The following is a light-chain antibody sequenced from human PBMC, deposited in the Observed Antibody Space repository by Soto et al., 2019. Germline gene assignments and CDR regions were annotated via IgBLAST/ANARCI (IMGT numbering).Light chain of an antibody. CDR1: SSDVGGYDD. J-gene: IGLJ2*01. Sequence: QSVLTQPRSVSGSPGQSVTISCTGTSSDVGGYDDVSWYQQNPGKAPKLMIYDVSKRPSGVPDRFSGSKSGNTASLTISGLQAEDEAYYSCCSYAGSYTLVFGGGTKLTVL. V-gene: IGLV2-11*01. CDR2: DVS. CDR3: CSYAGSYTLV.